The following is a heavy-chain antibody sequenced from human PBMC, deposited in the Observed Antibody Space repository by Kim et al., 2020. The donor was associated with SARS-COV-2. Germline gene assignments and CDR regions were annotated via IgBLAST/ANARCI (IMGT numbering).Heavy chain of an antibody. J-gene: IGHJ4*02. CDR1: GYTFTSYG. CDR2: ISAYNGNT. V-gene: IGHV1-18*01. Sequence: ASVKVSCKASGYTFTSYGISWVRQAPGQGLEWMGWISAYNGNTNYAQKLQGRVTMTTDTSTITAYMELRSLRSDDTSVYYCARDRLGGSPWYYWGQGTLVTVSS. D-gene: IGHD1-26*01. CDR3: ARDRLGGSPWYY.